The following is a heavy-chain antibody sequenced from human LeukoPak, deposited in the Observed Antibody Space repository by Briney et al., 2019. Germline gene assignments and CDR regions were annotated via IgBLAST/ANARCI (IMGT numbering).Heavy chain of an antibody. J-gene: IGHJ4*02. Sequence: GASVKVSCKASGYTFTSYGISWVRQAPGQGLEWMGWISAYNGNTNYAQKLQGRVTMTTDTSTSTAYMELRSLRSDDTAVYYCARSPPNGDSSSWYGYYFDYWGQGTLVTVSS. CDR2: ISAYNGNT. CDR3: ARSPPNGDSSSWYGYYFDY. V-gene: IGHV1-18*01. CDR1: GYTFTSYG. D-gene: IGHD6-13*01.